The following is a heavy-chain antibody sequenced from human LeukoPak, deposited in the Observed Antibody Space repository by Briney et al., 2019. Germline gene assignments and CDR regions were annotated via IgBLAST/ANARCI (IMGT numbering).Heavy chain of an antibody. CDR2: INPSDSST. CDR3: ARDRGLRPDYYYCMDV. J-gene: IGHJ6*03. CDR1: GYTFTSYY. D-gene: IGHD4-17*01. V-gene: IGHV1-46*01. Sequence: ASVKVSCKASGYTFTSYYMHWVRKAPGQGLEWMGIINPSDSSTTYAQKFQDRVTMTRDMSTSTVYMELSSLRSEDTAVYYCARDRGLRPDYYYCMDVWGKGTTVTVSS.